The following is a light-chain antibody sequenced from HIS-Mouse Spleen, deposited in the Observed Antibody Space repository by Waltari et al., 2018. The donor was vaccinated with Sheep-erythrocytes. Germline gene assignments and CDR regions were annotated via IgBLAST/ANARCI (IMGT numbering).Light chain of an antibody. CDR3: CSYAGSSTPWV. Sequence: QSALTQPAPVSGSPGQSLTISCTGTSSDVGSYNLVSWYQQHPGKAPKLMIYEGSKRPSGVSNRFSGSKSGNTASLTISGLQAEDEADYYCCSYAGSSTPWVFGGGTKLTVL. CDR1: SSDVGSYNL. CDR2: EGS. J-gene: IGLJ3*02. V-gene: IGLV2-23*01.